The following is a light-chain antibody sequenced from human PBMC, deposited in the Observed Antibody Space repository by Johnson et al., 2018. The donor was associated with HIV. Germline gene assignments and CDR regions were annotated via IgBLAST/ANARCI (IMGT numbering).Light chain of an antibody. Sequence: QSMLTQPPSVSAAPGQKVTISCSGSSSNIGNNYVSWYQQLPGTAPKLIMYENNKRPTGNPDRFSGCKSGTSAPRCITGLQSGDEDDYYCGTWDSSLSAVFGTGTKVTVL. CDR1: SSNIGNNY. CDR2: ENN. V-gene: IGLV1-51*02. CDR3: GTWDSSLSAV. J-gene: IGLJ1*01.